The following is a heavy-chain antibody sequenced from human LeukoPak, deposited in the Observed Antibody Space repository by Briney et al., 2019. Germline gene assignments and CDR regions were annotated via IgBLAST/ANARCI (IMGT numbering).Heavy chain of an antibody. CDR1: GGTFSSYA. Sequence: GASVKVSCKASGGTFSSYAISWVRQAPGQGLEWMGGIIPIFGTANYAQKFQGRVTITADESTSTAYMKLSSLRSEDTAVYYCARGAPPYYYDSSGYYGTLDYWGQGTLVTVSS. V-gene: IGHV1-69*13. D-gene: IGHD3-22*01. J-gene: IGHJ4*02. CDR2: IIPIFGTA. CDR3: ARGAPPYYYDSSGYYGTLDY.